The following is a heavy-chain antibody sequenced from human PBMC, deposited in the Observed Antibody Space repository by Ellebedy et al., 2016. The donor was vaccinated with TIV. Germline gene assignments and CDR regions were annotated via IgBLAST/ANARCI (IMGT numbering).Heavy chain of an antibody. J-gene: IGHJ4*02. Sequence: PGGSLRLSCTASGFTFSTYAMSWVRQAPGKGLEWVSAISGSGGSTYYADSVKGRFTISRDSSKNTLFLQMNSLRAEDTAIYYCAKDRNGDYVVYFDYWGQGTLVTVSS. D-gene: IGHD4-17*01. V-gene: IGHV3-23*01. CDR3: AKDRNGDYVVYFDY. CDR1: GFTFSTYA. CDR2: ISGSGGST.